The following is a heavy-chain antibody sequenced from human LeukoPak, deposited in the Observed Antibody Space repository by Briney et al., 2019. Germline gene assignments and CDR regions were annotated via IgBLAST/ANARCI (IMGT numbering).Heavy chain of an antibody. CDR3: ARVKGYNRAFDI. D-gene: IGHD5-24*01. V-gene: IGHV4-34*01. Sequence: SETLSLTCAVYGGSFSGYYWSWIRQPPGKGLEWIGEINHSGSTNYNPSLKSRVTISVDTSKNQFSLKLSSVTAADTAVYYCARVKGYNRAFDIWGQGTMVTVSS. J-gene: IGHJ3*02. CDR2: INHSGST. CDR1: GGSFSGYY.